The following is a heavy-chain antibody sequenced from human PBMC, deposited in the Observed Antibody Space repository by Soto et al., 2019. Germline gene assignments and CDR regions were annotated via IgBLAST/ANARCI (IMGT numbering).Heavy chain of an antibody. CDR3: AKDGTTVTTDYYYYYYMDV. D-gene: IGHD4-4*01. V-gene: IGHV3-30*18. J-gene: IGHJ6*03. CDR1: GFTFSSYG. Sequence: QVQLVESGGGVVQPGRSLRLSCAASGFTFSSYGMHWVRQAPGKGLEWVAVISYDGSNKYYADSVKGRFTISRDNSKNTLYLQMNSLRAEDTAVYYCAKDGTTVTTDYYYYYYMDVWGKGTTVTVSS. CDR2: ISYDGSNK.